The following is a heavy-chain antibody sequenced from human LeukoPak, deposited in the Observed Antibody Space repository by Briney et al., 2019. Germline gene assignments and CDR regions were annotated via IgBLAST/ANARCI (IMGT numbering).Heavy chain of an antibody. Sequence: GGSLRLSCAASGFSFVSYGIHWVRQTPGKGLEWVALIWSDGTNRYYADSVKGRFTISRDNSKNTVSLQMDSLRADDTAVYYCARDRCTHGVCHNFADWGPGNLVIVSS. CDR1: GFSFVSYG. J-gene: IGHJ4*02. D-gene: IGHD2-8*01. CDR2: IWSDGTNR. CDR3: ARDRCTHGVCHNFAD. V-gene: IGHV3-30*02.